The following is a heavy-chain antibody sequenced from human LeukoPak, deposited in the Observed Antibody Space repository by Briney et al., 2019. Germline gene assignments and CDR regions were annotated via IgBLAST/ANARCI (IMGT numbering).Heavy chain of an antibody. CDR1: GFTFRTHS. Sequence: PGGSLTLSCAASGFTFRTHSMNWVRQAPGKGLEWVSYISHTGNDIYYGESVKGRFTISRDNAKNSLYLQMHTLRAEDTAVYYCAGDGTGVLPGDAFDIWSQGTMVTVSS. D-gene: IGHD1-1*01. J-gene: IGHJ3*02. CDR3: AGDGTGVLPGDAFDI. CDR2: ISHTGNDI. V-gene: IGHV3-21*05.